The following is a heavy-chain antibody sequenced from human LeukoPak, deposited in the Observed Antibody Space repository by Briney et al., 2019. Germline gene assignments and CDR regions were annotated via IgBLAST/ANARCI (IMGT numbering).Heavy chain of an antibody. V-gene: IGHV1-69*13. CDR2: IIPIFGTA. CDR3: ARAPPPIYYDSSGYYYFDY. D-gene: IGHD3-22*01. Sequence: SVKVSCKASGGTFSSCAISWVRQAPGQGLEWIGGIIPIFGTANYAQKFQGRVTITADESTSTAYMELSSLRSEDTAVYYCARAPPPIYYDSSGYYYFDYWGQGTLVTVSS. J-gene: IGHJ4*02. CDR1: GGTFSSCA.